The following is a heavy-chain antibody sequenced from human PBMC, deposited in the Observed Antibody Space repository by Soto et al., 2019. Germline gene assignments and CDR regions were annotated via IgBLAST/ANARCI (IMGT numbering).Heavy chain of an antibody. CDR3: ARALYYDSSGIDY. V-gene: IGHV4-34*01. J-gene: IGHJ4*02. Sequence: QVQLQQWGAGLLKPSETLSLTCAVYGGSFSGYYWSWIRQPPGKGLEWIGEINHSGSTNYNPALKSRVPISVDTSKHQVSLKLSSVTAADTAVYYCARALYYDSSGIDYWGQGTLVTVSS. CDR1: GGSFSGYY. CDR2: INHSGST. D-gene: IGHD3-22*01.